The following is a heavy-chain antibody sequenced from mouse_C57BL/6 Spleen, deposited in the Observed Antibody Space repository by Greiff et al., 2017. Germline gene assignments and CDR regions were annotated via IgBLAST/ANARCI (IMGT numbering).Heavy chain of an antibody. D-gene: IGHD1-1*01. CDR1: GYAFSSSW. CDR2: IYPGDGDT. CDR3: ARDYGSSFDY. J-gene: IGHJ2*01. Sequence: QVQLQQPGPELVKPGASVKISCKASGYAFSSSWMNWVKQRPGQGLEWIGRIYPGDGDTNYNGKFKGKATLTADKSSSTAYMQLSSLTSEDSAVYFCARDYGSSFDYWGQGTTLTVSS. V-gene: IGHV1-82*01.